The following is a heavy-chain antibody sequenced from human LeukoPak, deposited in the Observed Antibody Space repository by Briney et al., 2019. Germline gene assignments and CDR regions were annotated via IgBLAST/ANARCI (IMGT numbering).Heavy chain of an antibody. CDR2: ISAYNGNT. V-gene: IGHV1-18*04. D-gene: IGHD3-10*01. J-gene: IGHJ4*02. CDR1: GYTFTSYG. CDR3: ARTPYGSGIYYFDY. Sequence: GASVKVSCKASGYTFTSYGISWVRQAPGQGLEWMGWISAYNGNTNYAQKLQGSVTMTTDISTSTAYMELRSLRSDDTAVYYCARTPYGSGIYYFDYWGQGTLVTVSS.